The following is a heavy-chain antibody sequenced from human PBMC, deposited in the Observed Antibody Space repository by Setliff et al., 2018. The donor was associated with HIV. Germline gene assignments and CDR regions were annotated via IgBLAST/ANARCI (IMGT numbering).Heavy chain of an antibody. CDR3: ARVRADYGDTVDY. V-gene: IGHV3-30*01. D-gene: IGHD3-16*01. J-gene: IGHJ4*02. CDR2: ISYDGSRI. CDR1: GFTFSTFA. Sequence: GGSLRLSCVASGFTFSTFAMHWVRQAPGKGLEWVSVISYDGSRISYADSVKGRFTISRDDSKNTLFLQLNTLRPEDTALYYCARVRADYGDTVDYWGQGTLVTVSS.